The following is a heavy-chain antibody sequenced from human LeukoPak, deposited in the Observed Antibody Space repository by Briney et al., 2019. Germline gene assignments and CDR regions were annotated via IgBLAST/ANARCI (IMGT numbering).Heavy chain of an antibody. D-gene: IGHD5-24*01. Sequence: LPGGSLRLSCAASGFALSSHWMTWVRQVPGRGPEWVANVNRDGSETYYLDSVKGRFTISKDNAKNSLYLQMNSLRAEDTAIYYCTRVGYIDEGIDYWGQGTLVTVSS. CDR1: GFALSSHW. CDR3: TRVGYIDEGIDY. CDR2: VNRDGSET. V-gene: IGHV3-7*04. J-gene: IGHJ4*02.